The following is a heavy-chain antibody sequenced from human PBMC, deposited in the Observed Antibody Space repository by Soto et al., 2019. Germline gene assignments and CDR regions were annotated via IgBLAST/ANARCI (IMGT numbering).Heavy chain of an antibody. Sequence: PSETLSLTCTVSGGSISSYYWSWIRQPPGKGLEWIGYIYYSGSTNYNPSLKSRVTMAVDTSKNQFSLKLSSVTAADTAVYYCARHCSGGSCYYAFDIWGQGTMVTGS. CDR2: IYYSGST. D-gene: IGHD2-15*01. CDR1: GGSISSYY. CDR3: ARHCSGGSCYYAFDI. V-gene: IGHV4-59*08. J-gene: IGHJ3*02.